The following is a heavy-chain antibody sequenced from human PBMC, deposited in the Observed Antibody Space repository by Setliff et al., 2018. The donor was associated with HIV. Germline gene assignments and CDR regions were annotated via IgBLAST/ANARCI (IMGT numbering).Heavy chain of an antibody. CDR3: ARHLLRGYIYIVFDY. D-gene: IGHD5-18*01. CDR2: THHSGST. CDR1: ASSISSDYC. V-gene: IGHV4-38-2*01. J-gene: IGHJ4*02. Sequence: SETLSLTCAVSASSISSDYCWGWIRQPPGKGLEWIGSTHHSGSTYYNPSLNSRVTISVDTSKNHFSLKLRSVTASDTAVYYCARHLLRGYIYIVFDYWGQGTLVTVSS.